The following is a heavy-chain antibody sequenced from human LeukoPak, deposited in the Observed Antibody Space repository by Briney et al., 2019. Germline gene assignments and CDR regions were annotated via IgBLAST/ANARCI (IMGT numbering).Heavy chain of an antibody. CDR3: ARDIAARYFDY. J-gene: IGHJ4*02. CDR1: GGSISNYY. D-gene: IGHD6-6*01. V-gene: IGHV4-59*01. CDR2: IYYSGST. Sequence: SETPSLTCTVSGGSISNYYWSWIRQPPGNGLEWIGYIYYSGSTNYNPSLKSRVTMSLDTSKKQFSLKLSSVTAADKAVYYCARDIAARYFDYWGQGTLVTVSS.